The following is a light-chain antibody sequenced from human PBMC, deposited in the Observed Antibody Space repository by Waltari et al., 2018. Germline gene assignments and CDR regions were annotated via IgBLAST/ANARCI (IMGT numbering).Light chain of an antibody. Sequence: EIVMTQSPATLSVSPGERATLSCRASQRVSSNLAWYQQKPGQPPRLLIYDASTRATDIPARFSGGGSGTEFTLTISSLQSEDFAVYYCQQYNDWPQTFGQGTKVEIK. CDR3: QQYNDWPQT. CDR1: QRVSSN. CDR2: DAS. J-gene: IGKJ1*01. V-gene: IGKV3-15*01.